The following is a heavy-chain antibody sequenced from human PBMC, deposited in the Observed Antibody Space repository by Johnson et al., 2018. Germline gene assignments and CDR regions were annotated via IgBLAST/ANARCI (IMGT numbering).Heavy chain of an antibody. CDR1: GFTFSSYW. CDR2: IKQDGSEK. D-gene: IGHD4-17*01. V-gene: IGHV3-7*01. CDR3: ARPKNYGDYSEYFQH. Sequence: VQLVQSGGGLVQPGGSLRLSCAASGFTFSSYWMSWVRQAPGKGLEWVANIKQDGSEKYYVDSVKGRFTISRDNAKNSLYLQMNSLRAEDTAVYYCARPKNYGDYSEYFQHWGQGTLVTVSS. J-gene: IGHJ1*01.